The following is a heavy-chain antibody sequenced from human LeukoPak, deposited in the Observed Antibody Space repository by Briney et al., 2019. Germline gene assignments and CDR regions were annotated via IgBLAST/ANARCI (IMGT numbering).Heavy chain of an antibody. CDR2: ISAYNGNT. CDR3: ARASGIAARGYFDY. J-gene: IGHJ4*02. CDR1: GYTFTSYG. Sequence: GASVKVSCKASGYTFTSYGISWGRQAPGQGLEWMGWISAYNGNTNYAQKLQGRVTMTTDTSTSTAYMELRSLRSDDTAVYYCARASGIAARGYFDYWGQGTLVTVSS. V-gene: IGHV1-18*01. D-gene: IGHD6-6*01.